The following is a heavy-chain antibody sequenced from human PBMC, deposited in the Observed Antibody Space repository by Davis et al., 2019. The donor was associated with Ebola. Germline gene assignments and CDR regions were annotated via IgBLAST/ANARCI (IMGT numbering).Heavy chain of an antibody. V-gene: IGHV3-7*04. CDR1: GGSLSDYY. CDR3: ARGRYNSGWYPDYFDS. CDR2: IKQDGSGE. Sequence: PSETLSLTCGVYGGSLSDYYWSWVRRAPGKGLEWVANIKQDGSGEYYVDSVKGRLTISRDNAKNSLYLQMNSLRAEDTAIYYCARGRYNSGWYPDYFDSWGQGTLVTVSS. D-gene: IGHD6-19*01. J-gene: IGHJ4*02.